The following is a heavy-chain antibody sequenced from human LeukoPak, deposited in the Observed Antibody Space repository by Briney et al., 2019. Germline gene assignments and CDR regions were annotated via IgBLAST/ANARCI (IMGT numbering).Heavy chain of an antibody. CDR3: ARGLQENLAWLQAFSAFDI. Sequence: EASVKVSCKASGYTFTGYYMHWVRQAPGQGLEWMGWINPNSGGTNYAQKLQGRVTMTTDTSTSTAYMELRSLRSDDTAVYYCARGLQENLAWLQAFSAFDIWGQGTMVTVSS. D-gene: IGHD5-12*01. CDR2: INPNSGGT. CDR1: GYTFTGYY. V-gene: IGHV1-2*02. J-gene: IGHJ3*02.